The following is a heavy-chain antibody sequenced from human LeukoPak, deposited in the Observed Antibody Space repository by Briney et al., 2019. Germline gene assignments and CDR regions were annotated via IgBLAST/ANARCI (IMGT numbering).Heavy chain of an antibody. Sequence: GESLKISCKGSGYSFTNYWIGWVRQMPGKGLEWMGIIYPGDSDTRYSPSFQGQVTISADKSISTAYLQWSSPKASDTAMYYCATRYYYDSGSYSSFDYWGQGTLVTVSS. CDR3: ATRYYYDSGSYSSFDY. CDR1: GYSFTNYW. D-gene: IGHD3-10*01. V-gene: IGHV5-51*01. J-gene: IGHJ4*02. CDR2: IYPGDSDT.